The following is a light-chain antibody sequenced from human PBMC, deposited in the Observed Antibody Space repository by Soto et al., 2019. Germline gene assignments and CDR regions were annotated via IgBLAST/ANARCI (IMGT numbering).Light chain of an antibody. CDR3: CSYAGGRTDL. V-gene: IGLV2-23*01. CDR2: EGT. CDR1: SSEVGSYNL. J-gene: IGLJ1*01. Sequence: QSALAQPASVSGPPGQSICISCTGSSSEVGSYNLVSWYQQYPGKAPKVMIFEGTKRPSGVSDLFSGSKSGNTASLTISGLQTEDEADYYCCSYAGGRTDLFGTWTKLNVL.